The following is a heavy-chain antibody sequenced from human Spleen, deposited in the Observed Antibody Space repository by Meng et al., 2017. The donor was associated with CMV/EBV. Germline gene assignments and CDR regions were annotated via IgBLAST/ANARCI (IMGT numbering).Heavy chain of an antibody. Sequence: GESLKISCAASGFTFSSYAMHWVRQAPGKGLEWVAVISYDGSNKYYADSVKGRFTISRDNAKNSLSLQMNGLRAEDTALYYCARDKNLNQYYFDCWGQGTLVTVSS. J-gene: IGHJ4*02. CDR3: ARDKNLNQYYFDC. CDR1: GFTFSSYA. CDR2: ISYDGSNK. D-gene: IGHD1-14*01. V-gene: IGHV3-30-3*01.